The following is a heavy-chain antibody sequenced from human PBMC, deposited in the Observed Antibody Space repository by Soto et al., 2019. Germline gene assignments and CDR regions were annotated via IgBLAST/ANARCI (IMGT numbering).Heavy chain of an antibody. CDR3: AKFSGSNYVGGGYNY. CDR2: ISWNSGSI. Sequence: GGSLRLSCAASGFTFDDYAMHWVRQAPGKGLEWVSGISWNSGSIGYADSVKGRFTISRDNAKNSLYLQMNSLRAEDTALYYCAKFSGSNYVGGGYNYWGQGTLVTVSS. J-gene: IGHJ4*02. CDR1: GFTFDDYA. V-gene: IGHV3-9*01. D-gene: IGHD4-4*01.